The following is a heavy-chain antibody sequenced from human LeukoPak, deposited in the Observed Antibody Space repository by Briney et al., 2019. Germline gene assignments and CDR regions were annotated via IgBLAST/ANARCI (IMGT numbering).Heavy chain of an antibody. CDR2: ISNSGSTM. V-gene: IGHV3-11*04. D-gene: IGHD3-10*01. CDR3: ARVGRSGGVFDS. CDR1: AFIFNNYY. J-gene: IGHJ4*02. Sequence: GGSLRLSCAASAFIFNNYYMSWIRQAPEKGLECVSYISNSGSTMFYADSVKGRFTISRDNAKNSLYLQMDSLRAEDTAVYYCARVGRSGGVFDSWGQGTLVTVSS.